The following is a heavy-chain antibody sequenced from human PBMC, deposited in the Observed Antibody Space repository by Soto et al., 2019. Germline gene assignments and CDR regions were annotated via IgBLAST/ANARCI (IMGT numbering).Heavy chain of an antibody. CDR1: GSTFSSYA. CDR2: IIPIFGTA. V-gene: IGHV1-69*01. D-gene: IGHD3-3*01. J-gene: IGHJ6*02. CDR3: ARDRFLEWLVPFYYGMDV. Sequence: QVQLVQSGAEVKKPGSSVKVSCKASGSTFSSYAISWVRQAPGQGLEWMGGIIPIFGTANYAQKFQGRVTITADESTSTAYMELSSLRSEDTAVYYCARDRFLEWLVPFYYGMDVWGQGTTVTVSS.